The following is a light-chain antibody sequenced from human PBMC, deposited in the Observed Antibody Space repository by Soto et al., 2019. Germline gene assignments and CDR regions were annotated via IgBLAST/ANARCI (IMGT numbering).Light chain of an antibody. V-gene: IGKV1-27*01. Sequence: DIQMTQSPSSLSASVGDRVTITCRTSQDISNYLAWYQQKPGKVPKLLIYAASTLQSGVPSRFSGGGSGTDFSLTNSSLQAEDVATYYCQKYNSAPHTFGGGTKVEIQ. J-gene: IGKJ4*01. CDR3: QKYNSAPHT. CDR1: QDISNY. CDR2: AAS.